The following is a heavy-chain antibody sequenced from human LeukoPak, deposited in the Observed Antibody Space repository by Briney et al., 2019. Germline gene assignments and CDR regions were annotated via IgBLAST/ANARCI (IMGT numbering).Heavy chain of an antibody. D-gene: IGHD2-15*01. CDR1: GYTFTTYW. CDR3: ARKGYCSGGSCYAAFDI. V-gene: IGHV5-51*01. J-gene: IGHJ3*02. CDR2: IYPAESDT. Sequence: TGESLKISFQTSGYTFTTYWIGWVRQMPGKGLEWVGVIYPAESDTRYSPSFQGQVTVSADNSINTAYLQWSSLKASETAMYYCARKGYCSGGSCYAAFDIWGQGTMVTVSS.